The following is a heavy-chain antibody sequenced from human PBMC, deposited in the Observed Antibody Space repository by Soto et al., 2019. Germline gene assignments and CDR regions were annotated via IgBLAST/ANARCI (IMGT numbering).Heavy chain of an antibody. CDR1: GFTFSSYG. J-gene: IGHJ6*02. CDR2: ISYDGSNK. V-gene: IGHV3-30*18. D-gene: IGHD3-3*01. CDR3: AKEFWSGSYYYGMDV. Sequence: QVQLVESGGGVVQPGRSLRLSCAASGFTFSSYGMHWVRQAPGKGLEWVAVISYDGSNKYYADSVKGRFTISRDNSKNTLYLQMNSLRAEDTAVYYWAKEFWSGSYYYGMDVWGQGTTVTVSS.